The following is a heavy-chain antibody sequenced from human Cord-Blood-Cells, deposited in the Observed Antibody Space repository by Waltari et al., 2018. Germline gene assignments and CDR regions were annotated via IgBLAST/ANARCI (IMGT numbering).Heavy chain of an antibody. J-gene: IGHJ4*02. V-gene: IGHV4-61*01. CDR2: IYYSGST. CDR3: ARVGGVRLRFDY. D-gene: IGHD2-8*02. Sequence: QVQLQESGPGLVKPSETLSLTCTVSGGSVSSGSYYWSWIRQPPGKGLEWIGYIYYSGSTNYNPSRKSRVTISVDTSKNQFSLKLSSVTAADTAVYYCARVGGVRLRFDYWGQGTLVTVSS. CDR1: GGSVSSGSYY.